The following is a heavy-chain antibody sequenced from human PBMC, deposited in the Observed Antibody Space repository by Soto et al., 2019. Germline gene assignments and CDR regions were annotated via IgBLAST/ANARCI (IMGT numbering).Heavy chain of an antibody. J-gene: IGHJ6*03. Sequence: SETLSLTCAVYGGSFSGYYWIWIRQPPGKGLEWIGEINHSGGTNYDPSLKSRVTISVDTSKNQFSLRLTSVTAADTAVYYCARCPLNYDFWSGYRAADYYYMDVWGKGTTVTVS. CDR2: INHSGGT. CDR1: GGSFSGYY. D-gene: IGHD3-3*01. CDR3: ARCPLNYDFWSGYRAADYYYMDV. V-gene: IGHV4-34*01.